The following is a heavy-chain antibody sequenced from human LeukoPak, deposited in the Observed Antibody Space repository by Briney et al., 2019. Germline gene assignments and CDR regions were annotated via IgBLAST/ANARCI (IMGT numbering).Heavy chain of an antibody. CDR3: ASLPTVVTPFEWWGNNDAFDI. CDR2: ISPNSGGT. D-gene: IGHD4-23*01. J-gene: IGHJ3*02. CDR1: GYTFNGYY. V-gene: IGHV1-2*02. Sequence: ASVKVSCKASGYTFNGYYMHWVRQAPGQGLEWMGWISPNSGGTNYAQKFQGRVTMTSDTSISTAYMELSRVRSDDTAVYYCASLPTVVTPFEWWGNNDAFDIWGQGTMVTVSS.